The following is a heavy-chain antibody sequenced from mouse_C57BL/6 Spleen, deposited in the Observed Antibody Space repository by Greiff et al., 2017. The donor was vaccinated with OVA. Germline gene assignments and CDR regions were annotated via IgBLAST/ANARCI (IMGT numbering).Heavy chain of an antibody. Sequence: QVQLQQSGPELVKPGASVKISCKASGYAFSSSWMNWVKQRPGKGLEWIGRIYPGDGDTNYNGKFKGKATLTADNSSSTAYMQLSSLTSEDSAVYFCARGDWDYYFDYWGQGTTLTVSS. J-gene: IGHJ2*01. V-gene: IGHV1-82*01. CDR2: IYPGDGDT. D-gene: IGHD4-1*01. CDR1: GYAFSSSW. CDR3: ARGDWDYYFDY.